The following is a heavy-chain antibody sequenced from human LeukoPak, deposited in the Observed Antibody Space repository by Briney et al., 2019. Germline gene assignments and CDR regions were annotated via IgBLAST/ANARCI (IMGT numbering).Heavy chain of an antibody. V-gene: IGHV3-23*01. CDR3: ARDKDDYGSGNHWFDP. D-gene: IGHD3-10*01. J-gene: IGHJ5*02. CDR1: GFTFSSYA. Sequence: GGSLRLSCAASGFTFSSYAMSWVRQTPGKGLEWVSAISGSGGSTYYADSVKGRFTISRDNSKNTLFLQMNSLRVEDTAVYYCARDKDDYGSGNHWFDPWGQGTLVTVSS. CDR2: ISGSGGST.